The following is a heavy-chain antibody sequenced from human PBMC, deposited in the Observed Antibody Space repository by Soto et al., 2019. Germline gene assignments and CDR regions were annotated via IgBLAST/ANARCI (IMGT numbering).Heavy chain of an antibody. D-gene: IGHD6-19*01. Sequence: SETLFLTCTVSGAALSSGGYFYTRVRQPPGKGLEWLGYIYYSGGTNYNPSLKSRVTISLDKSKSQFSLRLISVTAADTAVYYCTREQSDDNYFDPWGQGTLVTVSS. V-gene: IGHV4-61*08. CDR3: TREQSDDNYFDP. J-gene: IGHJ5*02. CDR1: GAALSSGGYF. CDR2: IYYSGGT.